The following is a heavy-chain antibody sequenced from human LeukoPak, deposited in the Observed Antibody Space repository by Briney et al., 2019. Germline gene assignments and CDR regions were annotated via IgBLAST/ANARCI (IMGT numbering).Heavy chain of an antibody. CDR1: GGSISSSSYY. D-gene: IGHD3-16*02. CDR2: IYYSGST. J-gene: IGHJ4*02. V-gene: IGHV4-39*07. CDR3: ASFYDYVWGSYRSPNFDY. Sequence: TSETLSLTCTVSGGSISSSSYYWGWIRQPPGKGLEWIGSIYYSGSTYYNPSLKSRVTISVDTSKNQFSLKLSSVTAADTAVYYCASFYDYVWGSYRSPNFDYWGQGTLVTVSS.